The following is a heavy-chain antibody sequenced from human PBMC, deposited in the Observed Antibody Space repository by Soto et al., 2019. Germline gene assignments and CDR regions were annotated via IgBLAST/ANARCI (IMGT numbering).Heavy chain of an antibody. J-gene: IGHJ5*02. CDR2: ISKSGSII. V-gene: IGHV3-11*01. Sequence: PGESLRLSCAASGFTFSDYYMSWVRQPPGKGLEWVSYISKSGSIIHFADSVKGRFAISRDNAKNTLYLQMSSLRAEDTALYYCARDLSPYSDYYDESTSETWFDPWGQGTLVTVSS. D-gene: IGHD3-16*01. CDR1: GFTFSDYY. CDR3: ARDLSPYSDYYDESTSETWFDP.